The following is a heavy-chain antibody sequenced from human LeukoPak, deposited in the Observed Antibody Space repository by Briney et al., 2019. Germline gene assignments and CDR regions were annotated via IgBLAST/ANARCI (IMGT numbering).Heavy chain of an antibody. D-gene: IGHD1-20*01. CDR2: INPSGGST. V-gene: IGHV1-46*01. Sequence: ASVKVPCKASGYTFTSYYMHWVRQAPGQGLEWMGIINPSGGSTSYAQKFQGRVTVTRDMSTSTVYMELSSLRSEDTAVYYCARASEGITGTAGFDPWGQGTLVTVSS. CDR1: GYTFTSYY. CDR3: ARASEGITGTAGFDP. J-gene: IGHJ5*02.